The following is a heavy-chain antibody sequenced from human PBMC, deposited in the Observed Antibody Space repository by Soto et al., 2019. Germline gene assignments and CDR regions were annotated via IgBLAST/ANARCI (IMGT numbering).Heavy chain of an antibody. Sequence: QVQLVQSGAEVKKPGSSVKVSCKASGGTFSSYAISWVRQAPGQGLEWMGGIIPIFGTANYAQKFQGRVTITADKSTSTAYMELSSLRSEDTAVYYCARELGQMGCGGDCWYHDAFDIWGQGTMVTVSS. CDR3: ARELGQMGCGGDCWYHDAFDI. CDR1: GGTFSSYA. V-gene: IGHV1-69*06. J-gene: IGHJ3*02. CDR2: IIPIFGTA. D-gene: IGHD2-21*02.